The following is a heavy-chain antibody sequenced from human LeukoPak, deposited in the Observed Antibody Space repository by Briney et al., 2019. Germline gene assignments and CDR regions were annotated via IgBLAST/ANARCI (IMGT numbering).Heavy chain of an antibody. D-gene: IGHD3-3*01. Sequence: GGSLRLSCAASGFTFTDHYMTWLRQAPGKGLEWVASIRHDGSEKYYVDSVRGRFTISRDNTMNSLYLQMSSLRAEDTAVYYCATDRGWRTSGYYLYYFEYWGQGTLVTFSS. CDR1: GFTFTDHY. V-gene: IGHV3-7*01. CDR2: IRHDGSEK. CDR3: ATDRGWRTSGYYLYYFEY. J-gene: IGHJ4*02.